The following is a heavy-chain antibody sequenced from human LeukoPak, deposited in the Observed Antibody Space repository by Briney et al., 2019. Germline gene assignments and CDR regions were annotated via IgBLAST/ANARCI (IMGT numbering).Heavy chain of an antibody. CDR3: ARDGNYCSSTSCYPYYFYMDV. J-gene: IGHJ6*03. CDR1: GFTFSSYA. CDR2: ISYDGSNK. Sequence: GGSLRLSCAASGFTFSSYAMRWVRQAPGKGLEWVAVISYDGSNKYYADSVKGRFTISRDNSKNTLYLQMNSLRAEDTAVYYCARDGNYCSSTSCYPYYFYMDVWGKGTTVTVSS. D-gene: IGHD2-2*01. V-gene: IGHV3-30-3*01.